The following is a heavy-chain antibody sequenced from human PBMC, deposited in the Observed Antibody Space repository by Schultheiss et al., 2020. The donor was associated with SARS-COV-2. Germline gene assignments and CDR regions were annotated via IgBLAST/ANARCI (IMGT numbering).Heavy chain of an antibody. CDR3: ARGYYYDSSGYQNYYFDY. D-gene: IGHD3-22*01. CDR2: IYTSGST. Sequence: SETLSLTCAVYGGSFSGYYWSWIRQPAGKGLEWIGRIYTSGSTNYNPSLKSRVTISVDTSKNQFSLKLSSVTAADTAVYYCARGYYYDSSGYQNYYFDYWGQGTLVTVSS. V-gene: IGHV4-59*10. J-gene: IGHJ4*02. CDR1: GGSFSGYY.